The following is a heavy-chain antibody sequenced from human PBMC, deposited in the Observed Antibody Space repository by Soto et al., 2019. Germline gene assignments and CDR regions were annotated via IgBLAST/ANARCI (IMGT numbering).Heavy chain of an antibody. V-gene: IGHV5-51*01. Sequence: GESLKISCKGSGYSFTSYWIGWVRQMPGKGLEWMGIIYPGDSDTRYSPSFQGQVTISADKSISTAYLQWSSLKASDTAMYYCARQVDYGDYDRKYYFDYWGQGTLVTVSS. CDR1: GYSFTSYW. J-gene: IGHJ4*02. CDR2: IYPGDSDT. CDR3: ARQVDYGDYDRKYYFDY. D-gene: IGHD4-17*01.